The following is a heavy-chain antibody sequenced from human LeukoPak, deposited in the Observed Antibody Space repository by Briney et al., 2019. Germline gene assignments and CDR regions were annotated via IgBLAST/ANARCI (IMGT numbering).Heavy chain of an antibody. CDR3: ARAAYGTYSESSFGYNWFDP. CDR1: GFTFSDYY. Sequence: PGGSLRLSCAASGFTFSDYYMSWIRQAPGKGLEWLSYISSGSSYTNYADSVTGRFTISRDNAKNSLYLQMNSLRAEDTAVYYCARAAYGTYSESSFGYNWFDPWGQGTLVTVSS. D-gene: IGHD2-21*01. V-gene: IGHV3-11*05. J-gene: IGHJ5*02. CDR2: ISSGSSYT.